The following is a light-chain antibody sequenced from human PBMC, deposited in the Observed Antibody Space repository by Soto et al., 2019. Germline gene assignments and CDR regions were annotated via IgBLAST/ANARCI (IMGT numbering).Light chain of an antibody. CDR2: GAS. V-gene: IGKV3-20*01. CDR1: QSVSSSY. Sequence: PEKRATLSCRASQSVSSSYLAWYQQKPGQAPRLLIYGASSRATSIPDRFSGSGSGTDFTLTISRLEPEDFAVYYCQQYGSSPQTFGQGTKVDIK. CDR3: QQYGSSPQT. J-gene: IGKJ1*01.